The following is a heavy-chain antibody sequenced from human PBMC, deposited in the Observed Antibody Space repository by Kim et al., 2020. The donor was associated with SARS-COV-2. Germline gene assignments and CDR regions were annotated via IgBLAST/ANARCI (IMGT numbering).Heavy chain of an antibody. Sequence: SETLSLTCAVYGGSFSGYYWSWIRQPPGKGLEWIGEINHSGSTNYNPSLKSRVTISVDTSKNQFSLKLSSVTAADTAVYYCAGRGPKSFDPWGQGTLVTVSP. CDR1: GGSFSGYY. CDR2: INHSGST. D-gene: IGHD3-10*01. V-gene: IGHV4-34*01. J-gene: IGHJ5*02. CDR3: AGRGPKSFDP.